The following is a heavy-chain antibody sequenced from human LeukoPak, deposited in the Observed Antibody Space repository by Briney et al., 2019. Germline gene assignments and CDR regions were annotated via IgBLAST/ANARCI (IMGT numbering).Heavy chain of an antibody. CDR2: ISGSGGST. CDR1: GFTFRNLG. D-gene: IGHD3-9*01. V-gene: IGHV3-23*01. Sequence: GGSLRLSCAASGFTFRNLGMSWVRQAPGKGLEWVSAISGSGGSTYYADSVKGRFTISRDNSKNTLYLQMNSLRAEDTAVYYCAKDSGVLRHFDWLSYFDYWGQGTLVTVSS. CDR3: AKDSGVLRHFDWLSYFDY. J-gene: IGHJ4*02.